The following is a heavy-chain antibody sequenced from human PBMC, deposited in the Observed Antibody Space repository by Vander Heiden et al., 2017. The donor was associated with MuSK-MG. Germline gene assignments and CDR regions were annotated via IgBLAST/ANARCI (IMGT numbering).Heavy chain of an antibody. D-gene: IGHD1-26*01. CDR2: ISSSGRTI. CDR1: GFTFSSYE. Sequence: EVQLVESGGGLVQPGGSLRLSCAASGFTFSSYEMNWVRQAPGKGLEWISYISSSGRTIDYADSVKGRFTISRDNAKNSLYMKMNSLRAEDTAVYYCARDGVGFDYWGQGTLVTVSS. V-gene: IGHV3-48*03. CDR3: ARDGVGFDY. J-gene: IGHJ4*02.